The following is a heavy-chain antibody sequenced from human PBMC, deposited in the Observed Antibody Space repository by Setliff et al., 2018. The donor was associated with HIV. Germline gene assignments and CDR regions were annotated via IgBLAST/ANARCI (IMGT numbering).Heavy chain of an antibody. Sequence: SETLSLTCTVSGDSIRGYSWSCIRQPPGKGLEWMWYVFYTGFAAYTPSLKSRLPISVDTSKSQFSLRLTSVTAADTAIYYCARQVSIPGVAITPFDYWGQGALVTVSS. CDR3: ARQVSIPGVAITPFDY. V-gene: IGHV4-59*08. CDR1: GDSIRGYS. CDR2: VFYTGFA. J-gene: IGHJ4*02. D-gene: IGHD5-12*01.